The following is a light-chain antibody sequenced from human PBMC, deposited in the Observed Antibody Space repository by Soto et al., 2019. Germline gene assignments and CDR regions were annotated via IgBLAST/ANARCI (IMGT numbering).Light chain of an antibody. J-gene: IGKJ1*01. CDR3: QQYNSYS. V-gene: IGKV1-5*01. CDR1: QTISSW. Sequence: DIQMTQSTSTLSGSVGDRVTITCRASQTISSWLAWYQQKPGTAPKLLIYHASTLESGVPARFSGSGSGTEFTLTISSLQPDDFATYYCQQYNSYSFGQGTKVDI. CDR2: HAS.